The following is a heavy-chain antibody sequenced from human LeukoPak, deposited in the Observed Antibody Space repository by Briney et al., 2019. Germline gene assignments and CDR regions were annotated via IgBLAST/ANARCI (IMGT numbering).Heavy chain of an antibody. J-gene: IGHJ5*02. D-gene: IGHD6-13*01. V-gene: IGHV3-53*01. CDR3: AKGYGQRLVNNWFDP. CDR1: GFSVGSTY. Sequence: GGSLRLSCAASGFSVGSTYMTWVRQTPRKGLEWVSVIYNTGSTYYADSVRGRFSISRDISENAVSLQMNSLRPEDTAVYYCAKGYGQRLVNNWFDPWGQGTLVTVSS. CDR2: IYNTGST.